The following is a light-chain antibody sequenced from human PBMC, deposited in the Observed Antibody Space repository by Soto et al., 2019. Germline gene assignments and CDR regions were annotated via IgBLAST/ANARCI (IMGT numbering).Light chain of an antibody. J-gene: IGKJ4*01. CDR3: QQYYSLPPS. CDR1: QSVLYSSNNNNY. V-gene: IGKV4-1*01. CDR2: WAS. Sequence: DIVMTQSPASLAVSLGERATINCKSSQSVLYSSNNNNYLAWHQQKPGQPPKLLIYWASTRESGVPDRLSGSGSGTDFTLNISTLKVEDVAVYYCQQYYSLPPSFGGVTKVEIK.